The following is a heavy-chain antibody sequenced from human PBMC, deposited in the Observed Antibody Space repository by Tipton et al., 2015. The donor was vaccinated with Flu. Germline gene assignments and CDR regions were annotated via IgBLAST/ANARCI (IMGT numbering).Heavy chain of an antibody. CDR2: IYPDDSDT. V-gene: IGHV5-51*01. Sequence: VQLVQSGAEAKQPGESLKITCEGFGDSFISYWIAWVRQMPGKGLEWMGIIYPDDSDTKYSPSFQGQVTISADKSTNTAFLQWSSLKASDTATYYCVRQNCAGDCYPDYWGQGTLVIVSS. J-gene: IGHJ4*02. CDR1: GDSFISYW. D-gene: IGHD2-21*02. CDR3: VRQNCAGDCYPDY.